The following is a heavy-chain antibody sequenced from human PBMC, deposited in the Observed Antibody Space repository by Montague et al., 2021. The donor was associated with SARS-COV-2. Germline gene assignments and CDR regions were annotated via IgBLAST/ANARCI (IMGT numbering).Heavy chain of an antibody. Sequence: SETLSLTCAVSGVSITSTNWWCLVRQPPGKVLYLIWDISYGGIATYNPSLKSRATISMDRSRNLFSLKLSSVTAADTAIYYCAGKVLTVPADYWGQGTLVSVS. CDR1: GVSITSTNW. CDR3: AGKVLTVPADY. V-gene: IGHV4-4*02. D-gene: IGHD4-11*01. CDR2: ISYGGIA. J-gene: IGHJ4*02.